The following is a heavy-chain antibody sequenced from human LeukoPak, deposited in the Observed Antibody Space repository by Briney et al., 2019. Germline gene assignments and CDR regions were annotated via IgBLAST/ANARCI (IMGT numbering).Heavy chain of an antibody. Sequence: ASVKVSCKASGYTFTSYDINWVRQATGQGLEWMGWMNPNSGNTGYAQKFQGRVTMTEDTSTDTAYMELSSLRSEDTAVYYCATGLGSCSGGSCYYYYIDVWGKGTTVTISS. CDR1: GYTFTSYD. CDR2: MNPNSGNT. CDR3: ATGLGSCSGGSCYYYYIDV. V-gene: IGHV1-8*01. J-gene: IGHJ6*03. D-gene: IGHD2-15*01.